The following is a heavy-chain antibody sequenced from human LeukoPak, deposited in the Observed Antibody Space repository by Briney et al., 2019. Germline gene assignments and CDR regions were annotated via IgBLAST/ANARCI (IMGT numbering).Heavy chain of an antibody. CDR2: ISSSGSTI. CDR1: GFTFSDYY. Sequence: GGSLRLSCAASGFTFSDYYMSWIRQAPGKGLEWVSYISSSGSTIYYADSVKGRFTISRDNSKNTLYLQMNSLRAEDTAVYYCAKVGYAAGPLPLWFGDRYYFDYWGQGTLVTVSS. J-gene: IGHJ4*02. CDR3: AKVGYAAGPLPLWFGDRYYFDY. D-gene: IGHD3-10*01. V-gene: IGHV3-11*04.